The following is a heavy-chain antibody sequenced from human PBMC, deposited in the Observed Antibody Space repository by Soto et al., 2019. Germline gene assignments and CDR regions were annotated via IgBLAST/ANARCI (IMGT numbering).Heavy chain of an antibody. CDR1: GGTFSSYA. D-gene: IGHD4-17*01. CDR3: ARLGLTTVTFDY. Sequence: SVKVSCKASGGTFSSYAISWVRQAPGQGLEWMGGIIPIFGTANYAQKFQGRVTITADESTSTAYMELSSLRSEDTAVYYCARLGLTTVTFDYWGQGTLVTVSS. V-gene: IGHV1-69*13. J-gene: IGHJ4*02. CDR2: IIPIFGTA.